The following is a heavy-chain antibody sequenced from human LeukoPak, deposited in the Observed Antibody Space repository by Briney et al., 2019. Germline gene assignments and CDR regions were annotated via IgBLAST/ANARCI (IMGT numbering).Heavy chain of an antibody. CDR3: ASAPWFRSGSNSYTAPKEH. D-gene: IGHD1-26*01. Sequence: ASVKVSCKASGYTFTGYYMHWVRQAPGQGLEWMGRIHPNSGGTNYAQKFQGRVTMTRDTSISTAYMELSRLRSDDTAVYYCASAPWFRSGSNSYTAPKEHWAQGTLVPVSS. CDR1: GYTFTGYY. CDR2: IHPNSGGT. V-gene: IGHV1-2*06. J-gene: IGHJ4*02.